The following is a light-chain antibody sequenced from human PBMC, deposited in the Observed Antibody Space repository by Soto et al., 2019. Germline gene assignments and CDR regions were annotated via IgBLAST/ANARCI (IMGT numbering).Light chain of an antibody. V-gene: IGLV1-51*01. CDR1: SSNIGNNY. J-gene: IGLJ2*01. CDR3: GTWDSSLSAGV. Sequence: QSVLTQPPSVSAAPGQKVTISCSGTSSNIGNNYVSWYQQLPGTAPKVLIYENNKRPSGIPDRFSGSKSGTSATLDITGLQTGDEAEYYCGTWDSSLSAGVFGGGTKLTVI. CDR2: ENN.